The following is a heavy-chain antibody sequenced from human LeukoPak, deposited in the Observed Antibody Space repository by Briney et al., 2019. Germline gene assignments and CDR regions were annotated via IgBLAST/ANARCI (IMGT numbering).Heavy chain of an antibody. D-gene: IGHD3-22*01. CDR3: ARRRYYDGSGYLE. Sequence: SETLSLTCSVSGDSVSRSDSYLGWIRQPPGKGLEWIGTIYYTGRTYYSPSLKSRVTMSVDTSNNQFSLNLRSVTAADTAVYYCARRRYYDGSGYLEWGQGTLLSVSS. V-gene: IGHV4-39*01. J-gene: IGHJ1*01. CDR1: GDSVSRSDSY. CDR2: IYYTGRT.